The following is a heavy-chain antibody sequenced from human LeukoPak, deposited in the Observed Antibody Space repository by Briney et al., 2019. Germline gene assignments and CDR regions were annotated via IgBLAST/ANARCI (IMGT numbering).Heavy chain of an antibody. J-gene: IGHJ3*01. D-gene: IGHD3-16*01. CDR1: GFTFSSYT. Sequence: GGSLRLSCAASGFTFSSYTLTWVRQAPGRGLEWLSCTSGSSGSTIYYAQSVRGRFTISRDDAKNTLYLQMNSLRAEDTAVYYCARDLGKYHDTAWGQGTMVTVSS. V-gene: IGHV3-48*01. CDR2: TSGSSGSTI. CDR3: ARDLGKYHDTA.